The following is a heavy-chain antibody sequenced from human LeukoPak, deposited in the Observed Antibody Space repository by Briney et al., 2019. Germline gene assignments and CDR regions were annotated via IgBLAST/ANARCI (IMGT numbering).Heavy chain of an antibody. V-gene: IGHV3-48*02. CDR2: ISSSSGTI. D-gene: IGHD2-2*01. Sequence: GGSLRLSCAASGFTFSTYSMNWVRQAPGKGLEWISYISSSSGTIYYADSVKGRFTISRDNAKNSPYLQMNSLRDEDTAIYYCARGVTIWGQGTLVTVSS. J-gene: IGHJ4*02. CDR1: GFTFSTYS. CDR3: ARGVTI.